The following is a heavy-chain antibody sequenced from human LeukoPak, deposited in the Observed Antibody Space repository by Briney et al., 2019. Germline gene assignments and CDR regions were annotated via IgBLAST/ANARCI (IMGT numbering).Heavy chain of an antibody. D-gene: IGHD3-9*01. V-gene: IGHV4-59*01. CDR3: ASPVSDYDILTGYFAFDI. Sequence: SETLSLTCTVSGGSISSYYWSWIRQPPGKGLEWIGYIYYSGSTNYNPSLKSRVTISVQTPKNQFSLKQSSVTAADTAVYYCASPVSDYDILTGYFAFDIWGQGTMVTVSS. CDR1: GGSISSYY. J-gene: IGHJ3*02. CDR2: IYYSGST.